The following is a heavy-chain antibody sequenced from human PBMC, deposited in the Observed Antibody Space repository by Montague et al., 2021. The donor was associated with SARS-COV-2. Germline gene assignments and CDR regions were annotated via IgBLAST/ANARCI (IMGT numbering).Heavy chain of an antibody. J-gene: IGHJ6*02. CDR3: ASGDFDYYYYGMDV. CDR2: ISSSGSTI. V-gene: IGHV3-48*03. D-gene: IGHD4-17*01. Sequence: SLRLSCAASGFTFSSYEMNWVRQAPGKGLEWVSYISSSGSTIYYXXSLKGRFTISRDNAKNSLYLQMNSLRAEDTAVYYCASGDFDYYYYGMDVWGQGTTVTVSS. CDR1: GFTFSSYE.